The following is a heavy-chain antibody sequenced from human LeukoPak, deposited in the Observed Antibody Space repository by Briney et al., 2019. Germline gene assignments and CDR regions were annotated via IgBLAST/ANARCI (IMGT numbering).Heavy chain of an antibody. CDR2: ISGSGGHT. CDR1: GFTSSSYG. Sequence: GGSLRLSCAASGFTSSSYGMSWVRQAPGKGLEWVSAISGSGGHTYYADSVKGRFTISRDNSKNTLYLEMNSLRGEDTAVYYCAKDVRSGSTRPEHFDYWGQGTLVTVSS. J-gene: IGHJ4*02. D-gene: IGHD1-26*01. CDR3: AKDVRSGSTRPEHFDY. V-gene: IGHV3-23*01.